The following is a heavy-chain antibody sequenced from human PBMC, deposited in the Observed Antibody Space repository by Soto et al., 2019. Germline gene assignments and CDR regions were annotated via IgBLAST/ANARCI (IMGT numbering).Heavy chain of an antibody. Sequence: QVQLQESGPGLVKPSETLSLTCTVSGDSVSSAGYYWSWIRQPPGKGLEWIGYVFYSGSTNYNPSLQRRALISLDTAQNQFSLKVSSVTAADTAVYYCARGKDYSNVGWWGQGTLVTVSS. D-gene: IGHD6-13*01. V-gene: IGHV4-61*08. CDR2: VFYSGST. J-gene: IGHJ4*02. CDR1: GDSVSSAGYY. CDR3: ARGKDYSNVGW.